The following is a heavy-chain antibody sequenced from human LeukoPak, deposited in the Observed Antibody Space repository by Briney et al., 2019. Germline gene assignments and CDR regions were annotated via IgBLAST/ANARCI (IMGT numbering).Heavy chain of an antibody. CDR2: INPNSGGT. CDR1: GYTFTGYY. D-gene: IGHD2-15*01. V-gene: IGHV1-2*02. Sequence: GASVKVSCKASGYTFTGYYMHWVRQAPGQGLEWMGWINPNSGGTNYAQKFQGRVTMTRDTSISTAYMELSRLRSDDTAVYYCARVLWYCSGGSCDLFDYWGQGTLVTVSS. CDR3: ARVLWYCSGGSCDLFDY. J-gene: IGHJ4*02.